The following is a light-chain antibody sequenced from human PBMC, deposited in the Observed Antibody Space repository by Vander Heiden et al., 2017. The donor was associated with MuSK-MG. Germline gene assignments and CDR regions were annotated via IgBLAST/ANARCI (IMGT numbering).Light chain of an antibody. V-gene: IGKV1-33*01. Sequence: DIQMTQSPSSLSASVGDRVTITCQASQDISNYLNWYQQKPGKAPKLLIYDASNLETGVPSSFSGSGSGTDFTFTISSLQPEDIATYYCQQYDNLQTFGGGTKVEIK. J-gene: IGKJ4*01. CDR2: DAS. CDR1: QDISNY. CDR3: QQYDNLQT.